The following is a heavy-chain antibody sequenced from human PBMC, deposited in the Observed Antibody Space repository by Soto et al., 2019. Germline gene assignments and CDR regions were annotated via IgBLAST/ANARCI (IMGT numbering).Heavy chain of an antibody. CDR1: GGSISSSSYY. CDR2: IYYSGST. CDR3: ARPGYVSYYYYGMDV. Sequence: PSETLSLTCTVSGGSISSSSYYWGSIRQPPGKGLEWIGSIYYSGSTYYNPSLKSRVTISVDTSKNQFSLKLSSVTAADTAVYYCARPGYVSYYYYGMDVWGQGTTVTVSS. V-gene: IGHV4-39*01. D-gene: IGHD5-12*01. J-gene: IGHJ6*02.